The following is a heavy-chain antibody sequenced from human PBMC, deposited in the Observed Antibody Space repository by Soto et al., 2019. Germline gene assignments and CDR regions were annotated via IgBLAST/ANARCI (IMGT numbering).Heavy chain of an antibody. CDR2: INPGNSDT. Sequence: PGESLKISCKASGYSFTSYWIAWVRQTPGKGLEWMGIINPGNSDTRYSPSFQGQVTISADWPSGTTYLQLSSLKASDTAMYYCARTISNYYGMDVWGQGTTVTVSS. CDR3: ARTISNYYGMDV. D-gene: IGHD3-10*01. J-gene: IGHJ6*02. CDR1: GYSFTSYW. V-gene: IGHV5-51*01.